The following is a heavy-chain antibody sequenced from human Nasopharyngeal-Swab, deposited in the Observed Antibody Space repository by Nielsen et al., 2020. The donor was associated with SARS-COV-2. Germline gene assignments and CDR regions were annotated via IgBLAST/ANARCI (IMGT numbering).Heavy chain of an antibody. Sequence: GGSLTLSCAASGFTFNDYDMHWVRQAPDKGLEWVALIFDDGNHSSHADSVKGRFTISRDNSKNTVYLLMNSLRLDDTAVYFCAKDLLVRGVTPWDSWGQGTLLIVSS. D-gene: IGHD3-10*01. V-gene: IGHV3-30*18. CDR3: AKDLLVRGVTPWDS. J-gene: IGHJ4*02. CDR2: IFDDGNHS. CDR1: GFTFNDYD.